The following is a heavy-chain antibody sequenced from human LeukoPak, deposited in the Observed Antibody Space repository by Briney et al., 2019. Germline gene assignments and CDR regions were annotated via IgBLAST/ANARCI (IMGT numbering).Heavy chain of an antibody. CDR2: INPNSGGT. Sequence: ASVKVSCKASGYTFTGYYMHWVRQAPGQGLEWMGWINPNSGGTNYAQKFQGRVTMTRDTSISTAYMELSRLSSDDTAVYYCARVLYYGSGSYLDYWGQGTLVTVSS. CDR1: GYTFTGYY. CDR3: ARVLYYGSGSYLDY. J-gene: IGHJ4*02. V-gene: IGHV1-2*02. D-gene: IGHD3-10*01.